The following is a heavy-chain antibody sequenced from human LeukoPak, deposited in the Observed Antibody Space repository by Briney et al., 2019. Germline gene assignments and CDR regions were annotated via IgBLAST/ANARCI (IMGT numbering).Heavy chain of an antibody. CDR1: GFTFTRYS. V-gene: IGHV4-34*01. CDR3: ARSYSSSWYGGDWFDP. CDR2: INHSGST. D-gene: IGHD6-13*01. Sequence: GSLRLSCAASGFTFTRYSMTWVRQPPGKGLEWIGEINHSGSTNYNPSLKSRVTISVDTSKNQFSLKLSSVTAADTAVYYCARSYSSSWYGGDWFDPWGQGTLVTVSS. J-gene: IGHJ5*02.